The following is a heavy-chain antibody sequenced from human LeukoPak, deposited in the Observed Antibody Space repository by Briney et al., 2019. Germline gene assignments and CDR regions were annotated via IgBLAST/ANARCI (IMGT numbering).Heavy chain of an antibody. D-gene: IGHD6-13*01. CDR1: GGSISSYY. Sequence: ASETLSLTCTVSGGSISSYYWSWVRQPPGKGLEWIGFVYYTGSTNYSPSLKSRVTISVDTSKNQFSLKLRSVTAADTAVYYCARISSSNWYNERGAFDVWGQGTMVAVSS. J-gene: IGHJ3*01. V-gene: IGHV4-59*01. CDR2: VYYTGST. CDR3: ARISSSNWYNERGAFDV.